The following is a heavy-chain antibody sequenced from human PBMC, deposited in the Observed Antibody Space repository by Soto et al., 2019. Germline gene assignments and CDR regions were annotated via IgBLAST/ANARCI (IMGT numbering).Heavy chain of an antibody. CDR3: AKVTQTGYDYGDSGLDC. CDR2: TSYDETHK. Sequence: QVQLVESGGGVVQPGRSLRLSCAASGFTFSTYGMHWVRQAPGKGLEWVAVTSYDETHKYYADSMKGRFTISRDNSKNTLYLQMSSLRAEDTAVDYCAKVTQTGYDYGDSGLDCWGQGTLVTVSS. J-gene: IGHJ4*02. CDR1: GFTFSTYG. D-gene: IGHD4-17*01. V-gene: IGHV3-30*18.